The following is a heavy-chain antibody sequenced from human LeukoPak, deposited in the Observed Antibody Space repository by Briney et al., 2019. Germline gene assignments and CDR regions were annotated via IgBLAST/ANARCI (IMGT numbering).Heavy chain of an antibody. D-gene: IGHD1-26*01. J-gene: IGHJ5*01. CDR2: INPNSGGT. Sequence: ASVKVSCKASGYTFTAFLMHWVRQAPGQGLEWMGWINPNSGGTNYAQKFQGSVTMTRDTSISTVYMELSRLRSDDTAVYYCARASGSYWWFDSWGQGTLVTVSS. V-gene: IGHV1-2*02. CDR1: GYTFTAFL. CDR3: ARASGSYWWFDS.